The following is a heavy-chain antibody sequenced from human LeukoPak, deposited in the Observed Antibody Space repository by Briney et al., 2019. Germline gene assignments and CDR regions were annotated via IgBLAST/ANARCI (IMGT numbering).Heavy chain of an antibody. J-gene: IGHJ4*02. CDR2: IIPIFGTA. CDR3: ARDYGSGSYYGFDY. CDR1: GGTFSSYA. V-gene: IGHV1-69*05. Sequence: SVKVSCKASGGTFSSYAISWVRRAPGQGLEWMGRIIPIFGTANYAQKFQGRVTITTDESTSTAYMELSSLRSEDTAVYYCARDYGSGSYYGFDYWGQGTLVTVSS. D-gene: IGHD3-10*01.